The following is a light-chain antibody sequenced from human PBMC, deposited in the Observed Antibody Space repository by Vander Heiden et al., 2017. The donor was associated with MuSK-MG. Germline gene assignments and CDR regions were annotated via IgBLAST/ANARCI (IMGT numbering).Light chain of an antibody. CDR3: QQGDSSPRT. CDR1: QSISFY. CDR2: GAS. Sequence: EIRMTQSPSSLSASVGDRVTITCRASQSISFYLNWYQQTPGKAPKLLIYGASNLKSGVPSRFSGSGSGTDFTLTISGLQPEDFGTYYCQQGDSSPRTFGQGTKVDI. V-gene: IGKV1-39*01. J-gene: IGKJ1*01.